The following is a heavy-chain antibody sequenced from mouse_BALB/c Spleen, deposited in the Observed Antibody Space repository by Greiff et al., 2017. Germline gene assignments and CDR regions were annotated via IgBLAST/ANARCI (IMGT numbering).Heavy chain of an antibody. CDR2: IWGGGST. CDR3: ARNEDYGNSLDY. CDR1: GFSLSRYS. V-gene: IGHV2-6-4*01. J-gene: IGHJ2*01. D-gene: IGHD2-1*01. Sequence: VQVVESGPGLVAPSQSLSITCTVSGFSLSRYSVHWVRQPPGKGLEWLGMIWGGGSTDYNSALKSRLSISKDNSKSQVFLKMNSLQTDDTAMYYCARNEDYGNSLDYWGQGTTLTVSS.